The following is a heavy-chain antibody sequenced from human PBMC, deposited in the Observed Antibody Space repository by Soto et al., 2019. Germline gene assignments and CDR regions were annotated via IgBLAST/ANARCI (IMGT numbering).Heavy chain of an antibody. V-gene: IGHV1-3*01. J-gene: IGHJ6*03. CDR1: GYTFTSYA. CDR2: INAGNGNT. D-gene: IGHD2-15*01. CDR3: ASGRYCSGGSCYKYYYYYMDV. Sequence: GASVKVSCKASGYTFTSYAMHWVRQAPGQRLEWMGWINAGNGNTKYSQKFQGRVTITRDTSASTAYMELSSLRSEDTAVYYCASGRYCSGGSCYKYYYYYMDVWGKGTTVTVSS.